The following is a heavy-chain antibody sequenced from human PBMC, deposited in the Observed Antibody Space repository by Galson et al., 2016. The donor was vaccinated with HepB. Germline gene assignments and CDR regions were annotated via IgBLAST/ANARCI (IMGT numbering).Heavy chain of an antibody. CDR2: ISSDGSSR. J-gene: IGHJ4*01. V-gene: IGHV3-74*01. D-gene: IGHD3-22*01. CDR3: ARDVYSSADY. CDR1: GINFSDNW. Sequence: SLRLSCAVSGINFSDNWMHWVRQAPGKGLVWVSRISSDGSSRTYADSVKGRFTVSSDNAKNTLYLQMNSLTAEDTAVYYCARDVYSSADYWGPGTLVTVSS.